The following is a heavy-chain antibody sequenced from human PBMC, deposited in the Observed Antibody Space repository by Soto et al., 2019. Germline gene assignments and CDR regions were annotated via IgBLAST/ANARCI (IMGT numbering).Heavy chain of an antibody. J-gene: IGHJ6*02. CDR1: GFTFSSYG. CDR2: IWYDGSNK. CDR3: AREPGNHYDMSGSRRYYFVRAV. V-gene: IGHV3-33*01. D-gene: IGHD3-9*01. Sequence: QVQLVESGGGVVQPGRSLRLSCAASGFTFSSYGMHWVRQAPGKGLEWVAVIWYDGSNKYYADSVKGRFTISRDNSKNTLYLQMISLRAEETAVDYCAREPGNHYDMSGSRRYYFVRAVWGQGTTVTVSS.